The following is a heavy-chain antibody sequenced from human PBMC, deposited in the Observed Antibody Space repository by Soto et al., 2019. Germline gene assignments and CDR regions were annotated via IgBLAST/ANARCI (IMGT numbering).Heavy chain of an antibody. CDR3: STRSGVYGELVDY. D-gene: IGHD4-17*01. CDR1: GASIRSYY. J-gene: IGHJ4*02. Sequence: KPSETLSLTCTVSGASIRSYYWSWIRQPPGKSLELIGYISYSEGTNYNPSHKSRVTISLDTSKSQFSLKLNSVTAADTAVYYCSTRSGVYGELVDYWGQGTLVTVSS. V-gene: IGHV4-59*03. CDR2: ISYSEGT.